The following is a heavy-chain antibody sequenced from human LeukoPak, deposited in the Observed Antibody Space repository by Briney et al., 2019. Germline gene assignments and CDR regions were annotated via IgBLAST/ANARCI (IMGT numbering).Heavy chain of an antibody. D-gene: IGHD1-26*01. CDR2: INPNSGGT. V-gene: IGHV1-2*02. CDR1: GYTFTGYY. Sequence: ASVKVSCKPSGYTFTGYYIHWVRHAPGQGLEWMGWINPNSGGTNYTQKFQRRVTMTRDTSISTAYMELSRLRSDDTAVYYCASDGVGSTRTFDYGGQGTLVTVS. CDR3: ASDGVGSTRTFDY. J-gene: IGHJ4*02.